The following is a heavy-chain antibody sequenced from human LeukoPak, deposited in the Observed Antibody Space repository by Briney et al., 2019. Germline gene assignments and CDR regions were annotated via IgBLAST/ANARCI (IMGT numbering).Heavy chain of an antibody. D-gene: IGHD3-9*01. CDR3: ARGLRYFDWYSAFDY. V-gene: IGHV1-69*13. CDR2: IIPIFGTA. Sequence: ASVKVSCKASGGTFSSYAISWVRQAPGQGLEWMGGIIPIFGTANYAQKFQGRVTITADESMSTAYMELSSLRSEDTAVYYCARGLRYFDWYSAFDYWGQGTLVTVSS. J-gene: IGHJ4*02. CDR1: GGTFSSYA.